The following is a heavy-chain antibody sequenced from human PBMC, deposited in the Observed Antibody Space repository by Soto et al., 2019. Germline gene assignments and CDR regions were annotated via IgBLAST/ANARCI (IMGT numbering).Heavy chain of an antibody. J-gene: IGHJ4*02. Sequence: PSETLSLTCSVSGCSISIYYVSWIRQPAGKGLEWIGRIYTSGSTNYNPSLKSRVTMSVYTSKSQFSLKLSSVTAADTAVYYCARDSGYSYEIDYWGQGTLVTVSS. CDR2: IYTSGST. V-gene: IGHV4-4*07. D-gene: IGHD5-18*01. CDR1: GCSISIYY. CDR3: ARDSGYSYEIDY.